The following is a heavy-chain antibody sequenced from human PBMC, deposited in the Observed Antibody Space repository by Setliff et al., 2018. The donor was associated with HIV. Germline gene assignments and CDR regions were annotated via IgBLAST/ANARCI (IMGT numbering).Heavy chain of an antibody. D-gene: IGHD3-22*01. J-gene: IGHJ4*02. CDR3: ARLLSFPGDHSDSSDS. CDR1: GGPLSGYF. Sequence: PSETLSLTCAVYGGPLSGYFWSWIRQSPGKGLEWIGSVYYAGGSYYNPSLKSRITMSVDTSKTQLSLKLSAVTAADTAVYYCARLLSFPGDHSDSSDSWGQGTLVTVSS. CDR2: VYYAGGS. V-gene: IGHV4-34*01.